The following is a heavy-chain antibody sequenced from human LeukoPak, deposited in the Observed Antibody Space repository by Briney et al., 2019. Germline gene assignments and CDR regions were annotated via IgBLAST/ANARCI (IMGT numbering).Heavy chain of an antibody. V-gene: IGHV3-30*18. J-gene: IGHJ4*02. D-gene: IGHD3-22*01. CDR2: ITYDGTDK. CDR1: GYTFSSYG. Sequence: PGGSLRLSCAASGYTFSSYGMTWVRQAPGKGLEWVAIITYDGTDKNYADSVKGRFTISRDNSESTVYLQMNSLRAEDTAVFYCAKSWGVEYSSGFYIGVDYWGQGTLVTVSS. CDR3: AKSWGVEYSSGFYIGVDY.